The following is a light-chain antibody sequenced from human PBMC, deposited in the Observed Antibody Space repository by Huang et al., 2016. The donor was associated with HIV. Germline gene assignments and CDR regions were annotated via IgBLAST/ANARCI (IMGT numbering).Light chain of an antibody. CDR2: LGS. Sequence: DIILTQSPLSLPVTPGEPASISCRSSQSLLHSYGYNFLQWYVQKPGQSPQLLISLGSDRASWVPDRFTCSGSGTDFTLEISNVEAEDVGIYYCMQTLQTPYTFGPGTTVDF. CDR3: MQTLQTPYT. J-gene: IGKJ3*01. CDR1: QSLLHSYGYNF. V-gene: IGKV2-28*01.